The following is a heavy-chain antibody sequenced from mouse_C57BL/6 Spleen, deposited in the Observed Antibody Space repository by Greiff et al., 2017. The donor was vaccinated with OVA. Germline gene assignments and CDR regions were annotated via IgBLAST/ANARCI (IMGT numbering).Heavy chain of an antibody. CDR3: ARARTTVEDGYFDV. D-gene: IGHD1-1*01. CDR2: IYPSDSET. V-gene: IGHV1-61*01. CDR1: GYTFTSYW. J-gene: IGHJ1*03. Sequence: VQLQQPGAELVRPGSSVKLSCKASGYTFTSYWMDWVKQRPGQGLDWIGNIYPSDSETHYNQKFKDKATLTVDKSSSTASMQLSSLTSEDSAVDNCARARTTVEDGYFDVWGTGTTLTVSS.